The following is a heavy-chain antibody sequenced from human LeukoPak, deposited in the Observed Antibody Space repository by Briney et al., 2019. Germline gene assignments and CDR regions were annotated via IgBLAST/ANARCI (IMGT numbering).Heavy chain of an antibody. V-gene: IGHV4-59*01. D-gene: IGHD3-10*01. J-gene: IGHJ5*02. CDR1: GGSISPYY. Sequence: SETLSLTCTVSGGSISPYYWSWIRQPPGKGLEWIGYVYYSGSTNYNPSLKSRVTISVDTSKSQFSLKLTSVTAADTAVYYCARGGGSGRGNWFDPWGQGSLVVVSS. CDR3: ARGGGSGRGNWFDP. CDR2: VYYSGST.